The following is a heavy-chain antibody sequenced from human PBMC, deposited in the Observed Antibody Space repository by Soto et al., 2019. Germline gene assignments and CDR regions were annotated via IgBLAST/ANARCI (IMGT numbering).Heavy chain of an antibody. CDR1: GFTVSSNY. CDR3: ATVRELQFDD. J-gene: IGHJ4*02. CDR2: IYSGGST. V-gene: IGHV3-53*01. Sequence: VGSLRLSCAASGFTVSSNYMSWVRQAPGKGLEWVPVIYSGGSTYYADSVKGRFTISRDNSKNTLYLQMNSLRAEDTAVYYCATVRELQFDDCGQGTLVTVSS. D-gene: IGHD1-26*01.